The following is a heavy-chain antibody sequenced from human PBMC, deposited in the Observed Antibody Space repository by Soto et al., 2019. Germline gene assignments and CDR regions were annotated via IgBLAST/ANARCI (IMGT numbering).Heavy chain of an antibody. CDR2: IIPIFGTA. D-gene: IGHD2-2*01. J-gene: IGHJ6*02. V-gene: IGHV1-69*13. CDR1: GGTFSSYA. Sequence: SVKVSCKASGGTFSSYAISWVRQAPGQGLEWMGGIIPIFGTANYAQKFQGRVTITADESTSTAYMELSSLRSEDTAVYYCARGKSGRSFFQVVPAALRDYYYYGMDVWGQGTRVSV. CDR3: ARGKSGRSFFQVVPAALRDYYYYGMDV.